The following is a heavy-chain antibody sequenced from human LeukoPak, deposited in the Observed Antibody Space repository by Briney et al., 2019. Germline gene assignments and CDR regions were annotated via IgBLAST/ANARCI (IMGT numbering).Heavy chain of an antibody. CDR3: ARDRGPRTGFMVREAYDY. CDR1: GFTFSDYW. V-gene: IGHV3-74*01. CDR2: INTDGSIT. J-gene: IGHJ4*02. Sequence: GGSLRLSCAASGFTFSDYWIHWVRQAPGKGLVWVSRINTDGSITNYADSVKGRFAISRDNAKNTLYLQMSSLRAEDTAVYYCARDRGPRTGFMVREAYDYWGQGTLVTVSS. D-gene: IGHD3-10*01.